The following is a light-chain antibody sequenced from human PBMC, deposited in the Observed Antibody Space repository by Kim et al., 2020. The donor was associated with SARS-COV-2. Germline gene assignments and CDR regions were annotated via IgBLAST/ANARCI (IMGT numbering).Light chain of an antibody. V-gene: IGLV1-47*01. CDR2: RNS. J-gene: IGLJ3*02. Sequence: GPGVPIACTESSSNIGDTSVSSYQQCPGTAPKLLIYRNSQRPSGVPDRFSGSKSGTSASLAISGLRSEDEAEYYCATWDDSLSGWVFGGGTKLTVL. CDR3: ATWDDSLSGWV. CDR1: SSNIGDTS.